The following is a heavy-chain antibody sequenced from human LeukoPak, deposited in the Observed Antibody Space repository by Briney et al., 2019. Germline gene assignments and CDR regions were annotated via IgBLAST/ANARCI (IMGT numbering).Heavy chain of an antibody. CDR1: GFTFSNYG. J-gene: IGHJ6*03. CDR2: ISGSGGRT. CDR3: AKDDGGSYYIYYYYMDV. Sequence: GGSLRLSCAASGFTFSNYGMSWVRQAPGKGLEWVSAISGSGGRTYHADSVKGRFTISRDNFKNTLYLQMNSLRAEDTAVYYCAKDDGGSYYIYYYYMDVWGKGTTVTISS. V-gene: IGHV3-23*01. D-gene: IGHD1-26*01.